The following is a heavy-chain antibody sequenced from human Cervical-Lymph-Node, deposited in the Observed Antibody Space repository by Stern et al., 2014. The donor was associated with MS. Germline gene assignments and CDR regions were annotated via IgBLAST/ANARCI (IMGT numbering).Heavy chain of an antibody. Sequence: QMQLVQSGSELKKPGASVKISCKASGYTFTNYAMNWVRQAPGQGLEWMGWINTHTGNPTYAQGFTGRVVFSLESSGRYAYVWINTDTGNPTYGQGFTGRFCFLLDPFCRTAYLQINSLKTEDTAVYYCARVPPIHDILDYWGQGTLVSVSS. J-gene: IGHJ4*02. CDR2: INTHTGNP. V-gene: IGHV7-4-1*03. CDR3: TGRFCFLLDPFCRTAYLQINSLKTEDTAVYYCARVPPIHDILDY. D-gene: IGHD3-16*01. CDR1: GYTFTNYA.